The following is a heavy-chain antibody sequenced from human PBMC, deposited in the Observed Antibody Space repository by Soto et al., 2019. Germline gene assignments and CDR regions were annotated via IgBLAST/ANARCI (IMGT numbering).Heavy chain of an antibody. CDR2: IYNRGST. CDR3: ARSGYSYGPNPLLY. V-gene: IGHV4-31*11. CDR1: PGSISSGGYY. Sequence: SETLSLTCAVSPGSISSGGYYWSWILHQPGKGLEWIGYIYNRGSTYYNPSLKSRVTISEDTSKNQFSLKLSSVTAADTAVYYCARSGYSYGPNPLLYWGQGTLVTVS. D-gene: IGHD5-18*01. J-gene: IGHJ4*02.